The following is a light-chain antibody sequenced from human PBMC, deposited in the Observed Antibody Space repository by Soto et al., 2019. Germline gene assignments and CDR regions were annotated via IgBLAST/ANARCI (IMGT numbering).Light chain of an antibody. CDR2: GTS. CDR1: QSISSY. Sequence: DIQMTQSPSSLSASVGDRVTITCRASQSISSYLNWYQHKPGKAPKVLIYGTSNLQSGVPSRFSGSGSGTDFTLTISSLQPGDFATYYCQQSYSVPWTFGQGTKVEIK. CDR3: QQSYSVPWT. V-gene: IGKV1-39*01. J-gene: IGKJ1*01.